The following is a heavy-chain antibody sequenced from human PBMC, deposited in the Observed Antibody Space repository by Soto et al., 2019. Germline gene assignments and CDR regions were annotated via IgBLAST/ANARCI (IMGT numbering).Heavy chain of an antibody. CDR2: IKQDGSEK. CDR1: GFTFSSYW. D-gene: IGHD3-10*01. Sequence: GGSLRLSCAASGFTFSSYWMSWVRQAPGKGLEWVANIKQDGSEKYYVDSVKGRFTISRDNAKNSLYLQMNSLRAEDTAVYYCAQGRFASGSYYSYWGQGTLVTVSS. V-gene: IGHV3-7*03. J-gene: IGHJ4*02. CDR3: AQGRFASGSYYSY.